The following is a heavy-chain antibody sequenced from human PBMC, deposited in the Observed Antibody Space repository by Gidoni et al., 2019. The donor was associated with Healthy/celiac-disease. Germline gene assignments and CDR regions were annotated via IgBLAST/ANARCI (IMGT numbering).Heavy chain of an antibody. D-gene: IGHD3-22*01. V-gene: IGHV1-46*01. CDR2: INPSGGST. Sequence: QVQLVQSGAEVKKPGASVKVSCKASGYTFTSYYMHWVRQAPGQGLEWMGIINPSGGSTSYAQKFQGRVTMTRDTSTSTVYMELSSLRSEDTAVYYCARVDSSGYYYQEYYFDYWGQGTLVTVSS. J-gene: IGHJ4*02. CDR3: ARVDSSGYYYQEYYFDY. CDR1: GYTFTSYY.